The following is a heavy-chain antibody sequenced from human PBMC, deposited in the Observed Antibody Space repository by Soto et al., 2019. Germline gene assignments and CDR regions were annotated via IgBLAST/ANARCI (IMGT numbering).Heavy chain of an antibody. D-gene: IGHD3-10*01. J-gene: IGHJ4*02. V-gene: IGHV4-34*01. CDR2: INNSGNT. Sequence: QVQLQQWGAGLLKPSETLSLTCAVYGGSVSGDYWIWIRQPPGKGLEWIGEINNSGNTNYNPSLKSRVTISIDTSKNQFTLKLSSVTAADTAVYYCARPGNYPNSPRLFRTRLWFEYWGQGVLVTVSS. CDR3: ARPGNYPNSPRLFRTRLWFEY. CDR1: GGSVSGDY.